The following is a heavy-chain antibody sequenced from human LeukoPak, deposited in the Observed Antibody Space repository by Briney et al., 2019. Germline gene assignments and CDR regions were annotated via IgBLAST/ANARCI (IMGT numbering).Heavy chain of an antibody. CDR2: IKEDATES. D-gene: IGHD3-10*01. Sequence: GSLRLSCAASGFTFSDYYMSWVRQAPGKGLEWVAHIKEDATESRSVDSVKGRFTISRDNTKNSLLLQLNSLRAEDTAVYYCVRDRGWYHFDLWGQGTLVTVSS. CDR1: GFTFSDYY. V-gene: IGHV3-7*01. CDR3: VRDRGWYHFDL. J-gene: IGHJ4*02.